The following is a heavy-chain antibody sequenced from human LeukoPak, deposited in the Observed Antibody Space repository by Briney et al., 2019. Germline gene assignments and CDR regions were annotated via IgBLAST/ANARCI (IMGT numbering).Heavy chain of an antibody. CDR2: MSSTGTTI. V-gene: IGHV3-48*03. D-gene: IGHD3-9*01. Sequence: GGSLRLSCAASGFTFSSYEMNWVRQAPGKGLEWVSYMSSTGTTIYYAASVKGRFTISRDNAKNSLYLQMNSLGAEDTAVYYCAMGTSVRYFDWFDYWGQGTLVTVSS. J-gene: IGHJ4*02. CDR3: AMGTSVRYFDWFDY. CDR1: GFTFSSYE.